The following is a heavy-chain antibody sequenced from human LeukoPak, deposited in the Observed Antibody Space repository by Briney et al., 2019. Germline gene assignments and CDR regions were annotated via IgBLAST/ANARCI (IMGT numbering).Heavy chain of an antibody. CDR1: GFTFSSYA. CDR2: ISGSGGNT. V-gene: IGHV3-23*01. CDR3: ARDWGYCSGGSCWEGFDP. Sequence: GGSLRLSCAASGFTFSSYAMSWVRQAPGKGLEWVSAISGSGGNTYYADSVKGRFTISRDNSKNTLYLQMNSLRAEDTAVYYCARDWGYCSGGSCWEGFDPWGQGTLVTVSS. J-gene: IGHJ5*02. D-gene: IGHD2-15*01.